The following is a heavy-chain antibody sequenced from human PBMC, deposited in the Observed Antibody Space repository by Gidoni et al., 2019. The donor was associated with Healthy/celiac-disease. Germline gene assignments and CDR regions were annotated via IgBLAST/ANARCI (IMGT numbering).Heavy chain of an antibody. D-gene: IGHD1-26*01. V-gene: IGHV1-69*01. Sequence: QGLEWMGGIIPIFGTANYAQKFQGRVTITADESTSTAYMELSSLRSEDTAVYYCARDRDSREQGGYFDYWGQGTLVTVSS. CDR3: ARDRDSREQGGYFDY. CDR2: IIPIFGTA. J-gene: IGHJ4*02.